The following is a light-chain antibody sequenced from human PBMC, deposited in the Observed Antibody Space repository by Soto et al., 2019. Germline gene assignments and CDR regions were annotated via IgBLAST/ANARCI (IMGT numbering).Light chain of an antibody. Sequence: QSALTQPASXXXXXXXXXXXXCTGTSSDVGSYKYVSWYQQHPGKAPKLMIYDVSNRPSGVSNRFSGSKSGNTASLTISGLQAEDEADYYCSSYTSSSTVVFGGGTKLTVL. V-gene: IGLV2-14*01. CDR3: SSYTSSSTVV. CDR2: DVS. CDR1: SSDVGSYKY. J-gene: IGLJ2*01.